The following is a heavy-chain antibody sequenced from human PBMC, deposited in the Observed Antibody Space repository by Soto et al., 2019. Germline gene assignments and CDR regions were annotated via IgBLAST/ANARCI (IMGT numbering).Heavy chain of an antibody. D-gene: IGHD2-2*01. J-gene: IGHJ3*02. Sequence: QVQLVESGGGVVQPGRSQRLSCAASGFTFSMYGMHWVRQAPGKGLEWMATVYYDGHNKYYADSVRGRFTISRENSKKMVYLEMNRLRGEGTAVYYCSKDPPSTLGSFDIWGRGTMVTVSS. V-gene: IGHV3-33*06. CDR3: SKDPPSTLGSFDI. CDR2: VYYDGHNK. CDR1: GFTFSMYG.